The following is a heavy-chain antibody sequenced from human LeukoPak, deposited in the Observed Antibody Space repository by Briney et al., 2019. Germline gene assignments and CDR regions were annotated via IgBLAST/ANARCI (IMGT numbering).Heavy chain of an antibody. CDR2: INTHSGGK. V-gene: IGHV1-2*02. CDR1: GYTFTGYY. J-gene: IGHJ4*02. D-gene: IGHD1-26*01. CDR3: ARDMDSGPDFFDY. Sequence: RASVKVSCKASGYTFTGYYMHWVRQAPGQGLEWMGWINTHSGGKDHAQKFQGRVTMTRDTSISTAYMELSRLRSDDTAVYYCARDMDSGPDFFDYWGLGTLVTVSS.